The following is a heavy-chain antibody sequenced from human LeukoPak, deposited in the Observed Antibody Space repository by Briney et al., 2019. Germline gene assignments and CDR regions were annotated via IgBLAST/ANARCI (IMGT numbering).Heavy chain of an antibody. CDR3: KSSRSGYAYGSGSQVHMDV. Sequence: PGGSLRLSCAASGFTFSGSAMHWVRQASGKGLEWVGRIRSKANSYATAYAASVKGRFTISRDDSKNTAYLQMNSLKTEDTAVYYCKSSRSGYAYGSGSQVHMDVWGQGTTVTVSS. CDR2: IRSKANSYAT. D-gene: IGHD3-10*01. CDR1: GFTFSGSA. V-gene: IGHV3-73*01. J-gene: IGHJ6*02.